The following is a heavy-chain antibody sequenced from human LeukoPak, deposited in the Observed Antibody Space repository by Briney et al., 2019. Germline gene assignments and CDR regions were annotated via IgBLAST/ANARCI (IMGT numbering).Heavy chain of an antibody. CDR2: ISYSGNT. D-gene: IGHD3-10*01. J-gene: IGHJ5*02. CDR1: GDSISSSSYY. V-gene: IGHV4-39*07. Sequence: SETLSLTCSVSGDSISSSSYYWGWIRQPPGKGLEWIGSISYSGNTYYNPSLKSRVTISVDTSKNQFSLKLSSVTAADTAVYYCARDQSGWFDPWGQGTLVTVSS. CDR3: ARDQSGWFDP.